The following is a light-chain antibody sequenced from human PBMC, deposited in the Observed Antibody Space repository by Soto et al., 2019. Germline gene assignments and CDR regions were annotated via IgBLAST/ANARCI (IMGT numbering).Light chain of an antibody. CDR2: DAS. CDR1: QSVSSY. J-gene: IGKJ4*01. CDR3: QQRSNWPKT. V-gene: IGKV3-11*01. Sequence: EIVLTQSPATLSLSPGERATLSCRASQSVSSYLAWYQQKPGQAPRLLIYDASNRATGIPARFSGSGSVTDFTLTISSLEPEDFAVYYCQQRSNWPKTFGGGTKVDIK.